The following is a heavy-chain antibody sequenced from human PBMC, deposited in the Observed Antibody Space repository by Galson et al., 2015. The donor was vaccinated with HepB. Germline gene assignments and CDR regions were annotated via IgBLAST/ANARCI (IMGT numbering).Heavy chain of an antibody. J-gene: IGHJ4*02. V-gene: IGHV3-7*03. CDR2: IKEDGSEK. CDR1: GFTFSSDW. CDR3: TRDVGDG. D-gene: IGHD2-21*02. Sequence: LRLSCAASGFTFSSDWMSWVRQAPGKGLEWVANIKEDGSEKYYVDSVKGRFTISRDNAKNSLFLQMNSLRAEDTAVYYCTRDVGDGWGQGTLVTVSS.